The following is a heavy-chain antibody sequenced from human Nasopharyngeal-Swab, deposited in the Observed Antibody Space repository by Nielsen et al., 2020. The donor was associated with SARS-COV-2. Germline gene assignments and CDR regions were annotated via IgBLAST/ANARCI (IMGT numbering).Heavy chain of an antibody. CDR2: ISAYNGNT. CDR3: AREGGIAAAGTGYYYYYGMDV. J-gene: IGHJ6*02. V-gene: IGHV1-18*01. Sequence: ASVKVSCKASGYTFTSYVISWVRQAPGQGLEWMVWISAYNGNTNYAQKLQGRVTMTTDTSTSTAYMELRSLRSDDTAVYYCAREGGIAAAGTGYYYYYGMDVWGQGTTVTVSS. D-gene: IGHD6-13*01. CDR1: GYTFTSYV.